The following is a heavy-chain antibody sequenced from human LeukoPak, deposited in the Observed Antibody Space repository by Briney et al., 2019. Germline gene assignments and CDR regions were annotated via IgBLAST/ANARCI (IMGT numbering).Heavy chain of an antibody. CDR3: AKAPVTSCRGAYCYPFDS. D-gene: IGHD2-21*01. Sequence: PGGSLRLSCAASGFTFSDYYMNWVRQTPGKSLEWVAATSSSDAGTYHADSVRGRFTISRDNSKNTLYLQMNSLRAEDAAVYFCAKAPVTSCRGAYCYPFDSWGQGTLVTVSS. CDR1: GFTFSDYY. CDR2: TSSSDAGT. V-gene: IGHV3-23*01. J-gene: IGHJ4*02.